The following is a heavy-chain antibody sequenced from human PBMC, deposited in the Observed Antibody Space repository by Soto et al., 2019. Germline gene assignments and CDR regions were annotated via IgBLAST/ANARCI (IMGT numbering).Heavy chain of an antibody. V-gene: IGHV4-30-2*01. CDR1: GGSISSGGYS. CDR3: ARRQTGAIDY. Sequence: QLRLQESGSGLVKPSQTLSLTCAVSGGSISSGGYSWSWIRQPPGKGLEWIGYIYHSGSTYYNPSLKSRVTISVDRSKNQFSLKLSSVTAADTAVYYCARRQTGAIDYWGQGTLVTVSS. J-gene: IGHJ4*02. D-gene: IGHD7-27*01. CDR2: IYHSGST.